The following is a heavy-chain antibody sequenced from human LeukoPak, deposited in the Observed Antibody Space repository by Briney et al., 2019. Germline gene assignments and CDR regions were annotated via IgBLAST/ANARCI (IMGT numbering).Heavy chain of an antibody. CDR3: ARGRLWNFNDGFDI. D-gene: IGHD2-21*01. J-gene: IGHJ3*02. CDR1: GDTFNSYD. V-gene: IGHV1-8*03. CDR2: INPKSRNT. Sequence: GASVKVSCMASGDTFNSYDINWVRQAPGLGLEWMGWINPKSRNTGYAEQFQGRVTITGDASISTAYMELRSLTSNDTAVYYCARGRLWNFNDGFDIWGQGTMVTVSS.